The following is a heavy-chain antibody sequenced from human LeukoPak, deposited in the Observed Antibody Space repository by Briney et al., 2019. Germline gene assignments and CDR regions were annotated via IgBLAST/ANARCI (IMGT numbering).Heavy chain of an antibody. CDR2: INTSGST. V-gene: IGHV4-4*09. J-gene: IGHJ5*02. D-gene: IGHD6-6*01. CDR3: ARCKSIAARPSCWFDP. Sequence: SETLSLTCTVSGGSISSYYWSWIRQPPGKGLEWNGYINTSGSTNYNPSLKSRVTISVDTSKNQFSLKLSSVTAADTAVYYCARCKSIAARPSCWFDPWGQGTLVTVSS. CDR1: GGSISSYY.